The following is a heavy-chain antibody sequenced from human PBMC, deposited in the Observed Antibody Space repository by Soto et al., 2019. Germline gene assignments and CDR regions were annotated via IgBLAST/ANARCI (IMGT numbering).Heavy chain of an antibody. CDR1: GGSVSRGSYY. D-gene: IGHD1-1*01. J-gene: IGHJ4*02. Sequence: QVQLQESGPGLVKPSETLSLTCTVSGGSVSRGSYYWSWIRQPPGKGLEWIGYIYYSGSTNYNRSLKSRGTISVDTTQHQFSLKLSAVTAADSSVYYCARALDDGGGPFDYWGQGTLVTVSS. CDR2: IYYSGST. CDR3: ARALDDGGGPFDY. V-gene: IGHV4-61*01.